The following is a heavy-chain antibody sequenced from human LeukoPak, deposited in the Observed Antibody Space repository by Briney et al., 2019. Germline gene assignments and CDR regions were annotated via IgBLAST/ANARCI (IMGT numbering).Heavy chain of an antibody. CDR1: GFNFDDYG. J-gene: IGHJ3*02. V-gene: IGHV3-20*04. CDR3: ARVIGGGFGDSKAFDI. D-gene: IGHD3-10*01. Sequence: GGSLRLSCAASGFNFDDYGMSWVRQAPGKGLEWVAGINWNGGSTGYADSVKGRFTISRDNAKNSLYLQMSSLRAEDTALYYCARVIGGGFGDSKAFDIWGQGTMVTVSS. CDR2: INWNGGST.